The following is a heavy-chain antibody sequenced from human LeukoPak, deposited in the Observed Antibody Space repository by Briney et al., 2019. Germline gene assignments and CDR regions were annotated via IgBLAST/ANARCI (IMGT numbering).Heavy chain of an antibody. J-gene: IGHJ4*02. D-gene: IGHD3-22*01. CDR2: INPNSGGT. V-gene: IGHV1-2*02. CDR1: GYTFTVYH. Sequence: ASVKVSCKASGYTFTVYHMHWVRQAPGQGLEWMGWINPNSGGTNYAQKFQGRVTMTRDTSISTAYMELSRLRSDDTAVYYCARDREAYYYDSSGSLTLWGQGTLVTVSS. CDR3: ARDREAYYYDSSGSLTL.